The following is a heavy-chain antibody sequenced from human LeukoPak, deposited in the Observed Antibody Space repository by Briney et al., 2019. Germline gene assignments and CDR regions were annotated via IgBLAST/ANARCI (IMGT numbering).Heavy chain of an antibody. Sequence: SETLSLTCTVPGGSISTSYCSWIRQPPGKGLGWIGYIYYSGSTNYNPSLKSRATISVHTSNNQFSLKLSSVTAADTAVYYCASDFDYWGQGTLVTVSS. CDR2: IYYSGST. CDR1: GGSISTSY. CDR3: ASDFDY. J-gene: IGHJ4*02. V-gene: IGHV4-59*01.